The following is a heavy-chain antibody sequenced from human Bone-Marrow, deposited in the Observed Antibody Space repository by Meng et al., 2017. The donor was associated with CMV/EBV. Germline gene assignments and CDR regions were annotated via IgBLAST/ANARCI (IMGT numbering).Heavy chain of an antibody. CDR1: GYTFTDYY. V-gene: IGHV1-2*02. D-gene: IGHD1-26*01. Sequence: ASVKVSCKASGYTFTDYYMHWVRQAPGQGLEWMGWINPNSGGTNYAQKFQGRVTMTRNTSISTAYMELSSLRSEDTAVYYCARGRVPRELLRNAFDIWGQGTMVTVSS. CDR3: ARGRVPRELLRNAFDI. J-gene: IGHJ3*02. CDR2: INPNSGGT.